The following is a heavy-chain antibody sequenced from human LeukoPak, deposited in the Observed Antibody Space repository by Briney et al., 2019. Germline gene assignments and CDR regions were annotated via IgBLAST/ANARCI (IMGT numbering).Heavy chain of an antibody. CDR1: GFTFSDYG. J-gene: IGHJ4*02. V-gene: IGHV3-21*01. CDR3: ARFTSGSGSNDYFDF. D-gene: IGHD3-10*01. CDR2: ISYSSSHI. Sequence: GGPLRLSCAVSGFTFSDYGMNWVRQAPGKGLEWVSFISYSSSHIYYADSVKGRFTISRDNAKNSVYLQMNSLRAEDTAVYYCARFTSGSGSNDYFDFWGQGILVTVSS.